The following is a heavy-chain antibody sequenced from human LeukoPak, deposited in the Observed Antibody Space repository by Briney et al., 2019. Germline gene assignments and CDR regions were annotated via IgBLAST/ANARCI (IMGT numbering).Heavy chain of an antibody. CDR1: GFTFSCYA. J-gene: IGHJ4*02. Sequence: PGGSLRLSCAASGFTFSCYAISWIRQAPGKGLEWVSAISGSGGSTYYADSVKGRFTISRDNSKNTLYLQLNSLRAEDTAVCYCAKDLAVRGAFYFDYWGQGTLVTVSS. V-gene: IGHV3-23*01. D-gene: IGHD3-10*01. CDR2: ISGSGGST. CDR3: AKDLAVRGAFYFDY.